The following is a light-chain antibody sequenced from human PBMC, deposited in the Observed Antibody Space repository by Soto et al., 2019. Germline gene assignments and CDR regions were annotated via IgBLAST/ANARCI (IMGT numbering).Light chain of an antibody. J-gene: IGKJ1*01. CDR3: QQYGSSRT. CDR2: GAS. V-gene: IGKV3-20*01. Sequence: EIVLTQSPGTLSLSPGERATLSCRASQTVNNNYLAWYQQKPGQAPRLFIYGASTRATGIPDRFSGSGSGTDFTLTISRLEPEDFAVYYCQQYGSSRTFGQGTKVE. CDR1: QTVNNNY.